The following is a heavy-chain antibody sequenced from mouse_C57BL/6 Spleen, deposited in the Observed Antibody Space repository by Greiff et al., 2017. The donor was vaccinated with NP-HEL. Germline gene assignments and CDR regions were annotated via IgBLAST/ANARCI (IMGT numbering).Heavy chain of an antibody. J-gene: IGHJ2*01. CDR3: ARGALWTTVVDTLDY. D-gene: IGHD1-1*01. CDR2: INPNNGGT. V-gene: IGHV1-26*01. Sequence: EVQLQQSGPELVKPGASVKISCKASGYTFTDYYMNWVKQSHGKSLEWIGDINPNNGGTSYNQKFKGKATLTVDKSSSTAYMELRSLTSEDSAVYYCARGALWTTVVDTLDYWGQGTTLTVSS. CDR1: GYTFTDYY.